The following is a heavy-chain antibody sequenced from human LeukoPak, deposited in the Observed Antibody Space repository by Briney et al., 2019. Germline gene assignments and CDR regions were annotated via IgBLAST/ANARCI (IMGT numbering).Heavy chain of an antibody. CDR1: GFNFSTYA. D-gene: IGHD3-22*01. CDR2: ISGSGGSP. V-gene: IGHV3-23*01. Sequence: QSGGSLRLSCAASGFNFSTYAMTWVRRAPGKGLEWVSGISGSGGSPYYADSVKGRFTISRDTSKNTLYLQMNSLRAEDTAIYYCAKAVYDSSGSFDFWGQGTLVSVSS. J-gene: IGHJ4*02. CDR3: AKAVYDSSGSFDF.